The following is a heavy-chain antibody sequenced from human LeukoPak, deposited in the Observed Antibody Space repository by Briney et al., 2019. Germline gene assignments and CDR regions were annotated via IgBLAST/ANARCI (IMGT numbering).Heavy chain of an antibody. J-gene: IGHJ6*03. CDR1: GGSFSGYY. CDR3: AAGRAGYYYYYMDV. D-gene: IGHD6-13*01. CDR2: INHSGST. Sequence: SETLSLTCAVYGGSFSGYYWSWIRQPPGKGLEWIGEINHSGSTNYNSSLKSRVTISVDTSKNQFSLKLSSVTAADTAVYFAAAGRAGYYYYYMDVWGKGTTVTVSS. V-gene: IGHV4-34*01.